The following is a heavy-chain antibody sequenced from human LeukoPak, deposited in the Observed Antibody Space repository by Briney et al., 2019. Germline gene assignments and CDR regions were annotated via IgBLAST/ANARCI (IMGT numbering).Heavy chain of an antibody. CDR1: GGSISSYY. Sequence: SETLSLTCTVSGGSISSYYWSWIRQPPGKGLEWIGYIYYSGSTNYNPSLKSRVTISVDTSKNQFSLKLSSVTAADTAVYYCARGYYDILTGVKINYYYYYMDVWGKGTTVTISS. J-gene: IGHJ6*03. D-gene: IGHD3-9*01. CDR3: ARGYYDILTGVKINYYYYYMDV. V-gene: IGHV4-59*01. CDR2: IYYSGST.